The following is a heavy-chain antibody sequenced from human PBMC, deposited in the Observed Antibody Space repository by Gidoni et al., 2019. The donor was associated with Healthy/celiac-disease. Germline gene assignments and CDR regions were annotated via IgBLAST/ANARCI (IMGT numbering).Heavy chain of an antibody. CDR2: ISYDGSNK. J-gene: IGHJ4*02. CDR3: ARGYSSGYCFDY. CDR1: GFTFSSYA. Sequence: QVQLVESGGGVVQPGRSLRLSCAASGFTFSSYAMHWVRQAPGKGLEWVAVISYDGSNKYYADSVKGRFTISRDNSKNTLYLQMNSLRAEDTAVYYCARGYSSGYCFDYWGQGTLVTVSS. D-gene: IGHD3-22*01. V-gene: IGHV3-30-3*01.